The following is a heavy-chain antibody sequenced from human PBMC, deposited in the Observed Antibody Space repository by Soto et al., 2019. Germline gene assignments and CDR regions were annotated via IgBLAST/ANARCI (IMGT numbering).Heavy chain of an antibody. CDR2: TNPNSGKA. CDR3: ASGDVVTGYYREGYYYYYYGMDV. D-gene: IGHD3-9*01. CDR1: GNTFTKYD. J-gene: IGHJ6*02. V-gene: IGHV1-8*01. Sequence: GASVKVSCKASGNTFTKYDVNWVRQATGRGLEWMGWTNPNSGKAGYAQRFQGRVTMTWNSSISTAYMELSSLRSEDTAVYYCASGDVVTGYYREGYYYYYYGMDVWGQGTSVTVSS.